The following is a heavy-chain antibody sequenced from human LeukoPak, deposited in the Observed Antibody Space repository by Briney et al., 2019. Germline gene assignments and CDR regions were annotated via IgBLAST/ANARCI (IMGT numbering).Heavy chain of an antibody. V-gene: IGHV1-46*01. D-gene: IGHD6-6*01. CDR2: INPTGGST. CDR3: ARTAARRFDY. Sequence: ASVKVSCKAPGYTFPSYFMHWVRQAPGQGLEWTGIINPTGGSTTYAQKFQGRVTMTRDTSTSTVYMELSSLRSDDTAVYYCARTAARRFDYWGQGTLVTVSS. CDR1: GYTFPSYF. J-gene: IGHJ4*02.